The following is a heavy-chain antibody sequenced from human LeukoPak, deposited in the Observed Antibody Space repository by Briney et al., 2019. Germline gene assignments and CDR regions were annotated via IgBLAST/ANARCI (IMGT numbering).Heavy chain of an antibody. V-gene: IGHV4-61*08. CDR3: ARDRGGAYGSGSYYSH. D-gene: IGHD3-10*01. J-gene: IGHJ4*02. Sequence: PSQTLSLTCTVSGGSISSGDYYWSWIRQPPGKGLEWIGYIYYSGSTNYNPSLKSRVTISVDTSKNQFSLKLSSVTAADTAVYYCARDRGGAYGSGSYYSHWGQGTLVTVSS. CDR2: IYYSGST. CDR1: GGSISSGDYY.